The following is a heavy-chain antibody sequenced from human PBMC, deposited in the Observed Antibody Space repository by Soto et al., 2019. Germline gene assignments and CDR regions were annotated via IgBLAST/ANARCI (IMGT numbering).Heavy chain of an antibody. Sequence: PSETLSLTCAVYRGALSCYSWNWIRKPPGKGLEWIGEINYSEDTNPTYDPSLKSRVTISADRTNNQLFLRLTSVTAADTAIYYCARDHDYVWGSHRSWLGLWGQGTLVTVSS. CDR1: RGALSCYS. V-gene: IGHV4-34*01. CDR3: ARDHDYVWGSHRSWLGL. J-gene: IGHJ5*02. CDR2: INYSEDT. D-gene: IGHD3-16*01.